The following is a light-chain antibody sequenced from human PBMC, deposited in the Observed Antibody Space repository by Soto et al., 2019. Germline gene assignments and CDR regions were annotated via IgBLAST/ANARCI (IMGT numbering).Light chain of an antibody. CDR2: GAS. CDR3: QHYGSSPWT. V-gene: IGKV3-20*01. Sequence: EIVMTQSPATLSVSPGDRATLSCRASQSVSSNLAWYQQKPGQSPRLLIYGASSRATGIPDRFSGSGSGPHFTLTISRLEPEDFAVYFCQHYGSSPWTFGQGTKVDI. J-gene: IGKJ1*01. CDR1: QSVSSN.